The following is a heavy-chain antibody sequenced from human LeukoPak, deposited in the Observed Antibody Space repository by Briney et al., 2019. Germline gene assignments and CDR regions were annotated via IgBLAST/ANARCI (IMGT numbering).Heavy chain of an antibody. CDR2: ITWNAGST. CDR3: ARVKGPVDYYYYYMDV. J-gene: IGHJ6*03. Sequence: GGSLRLSCAASGFTFDDYGMSWVRQAPGKGLEWVSGITWNAGSTGYADSVKGRFTISRDNAKNSLDLQMHSLRAEDTAVYYCARVKGPVDYYYYYMDVWGKGTTVTISS. CDR1: GFTFDDYG. V-gene: IGHV3-20*04.